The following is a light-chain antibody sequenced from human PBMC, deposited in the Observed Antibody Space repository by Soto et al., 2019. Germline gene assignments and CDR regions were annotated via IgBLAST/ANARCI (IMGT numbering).Light chain of an antibody. CDR2: DVS. Sequence: SVLTQPRSVSESPGQSVTISCTGTSSDVGVYNYVSWYQQYPGKAPKIMIYDVSKRPSGVPDRFSGSKSDNTASLTISGLQAEDEADYYCCSYAGSYTFVFGIGTKV. CDR3: CSYAGSYTFV. V-gene: IGLV2-11*01. J-gene: IGLJ1*01. CDR1: SSDVGVYNY.